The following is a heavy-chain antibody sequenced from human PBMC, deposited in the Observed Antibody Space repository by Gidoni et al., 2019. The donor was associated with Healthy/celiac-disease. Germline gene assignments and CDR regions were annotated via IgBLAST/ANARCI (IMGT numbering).Heavy chain of an antibody. J-gene: IGHJ4*02. D-gene: IGHD5-12*01. V-gene: IGHV3-30-3*01. CDR2: ISYDGSNK. Sequence: QVQLVESGGGVVQPGRSLRLSCAASGFPFRSYAMHWVRQAPGKGLEWVAVISYDGSNKYYADSVKGRFTISRDNSKNTLYLQRNSRRAEDTAVYYCASPIVATSGFEALGFDYWGQGTLVTVSS. CDR3: ASPIVATSGFEALGFDY. CDR1: GFPFRSYA.